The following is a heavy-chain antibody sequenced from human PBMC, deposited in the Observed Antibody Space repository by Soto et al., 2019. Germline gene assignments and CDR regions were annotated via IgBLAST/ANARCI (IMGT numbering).Heavy chain of an antibody. CDR2: IKQDGSEQ. J-gene: IGHJ4*02. CDR1: GFKFSDYW. Sequence: GGSLRLSCAASGFKFSDYWMSWVRQVPGKGLEWVAYIKQDGSEQYYVGSVTGRFTISGDNAKNSLSLRMKSLRAEDTAVYYCARDPRYCSDGICYPFCDYWGQGTAVTVSS. CDR3: ARDPRYCSDGICYPFCDY. D-gene: IGHD2-15*01. V-gene: IGHV3-7*01.